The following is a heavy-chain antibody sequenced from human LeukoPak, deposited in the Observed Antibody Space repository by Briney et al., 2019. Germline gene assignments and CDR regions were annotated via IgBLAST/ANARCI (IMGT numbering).Heavy chain of an antibody. CDR2: IYYSGST. CDR1: GGSISSGDYY. CDR3: ASSIAAAGPYRFFDY. V-gene: IGHV4-30-4*01. Sequence: SQTLSLTCTVSGGSISSGDYYWSWFRQPPGKGLEWLGYIYYSGSTYYNPSLKSRVTISVDTSKNQFSLKLSSVTAADTAVYYCASSIAAAGPYRFFDYWGQGTLVTVSS. J-gene: IGHJ4*02. D-gene: IGHD6-13*01.